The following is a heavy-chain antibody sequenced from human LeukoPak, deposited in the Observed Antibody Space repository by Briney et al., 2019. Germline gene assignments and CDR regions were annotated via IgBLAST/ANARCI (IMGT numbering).Heavy chain of an antibody. D-gene: IGHD3-22*01. V-gene: IGHV4-34*01. CDR1: GGSFSGYY. Sequence: SETLSLTRAVYGGSFSGYYWSWIRQPPGKGLEWIGEINHSGSTNYNPSLKSLVTISVDTSKNQFSLKLSSVTAADTAVYYCARGPYYYDSIRRFDPWGQGTLVTVSS. CDR2: INHSGST. J-gene: IGHJ5*02. CDR3: ARGPYYYDSIRRFDP.